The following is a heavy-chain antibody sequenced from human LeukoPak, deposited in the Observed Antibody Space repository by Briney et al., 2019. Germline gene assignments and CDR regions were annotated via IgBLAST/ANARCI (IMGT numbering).Heavy chain of an antibody. CDR2: IYSGGST. D-gene: IGHD3-22*01. CDR3: ARGPLYRGYWSWFDP. J-gene: IGHJ5*02. Sequence: PGGSLRLSCAASGFTGSSNYMSWVRQAPGKGLEWVSGIYSGGSTYYADSVKGRFTISRDNSKNTLYLQMNSLRAEDTAVYYCARGPLYRGYWSWFDPWGQGTLVTVSS. V-gene: IGHV3-53*01. CDR1: GFTGSSNY.